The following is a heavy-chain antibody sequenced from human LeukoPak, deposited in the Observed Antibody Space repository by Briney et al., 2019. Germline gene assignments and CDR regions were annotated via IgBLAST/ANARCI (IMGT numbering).Heavy chain of an antibody. V-gene: IGHV3-53*01. D-gene: IGHD2-21*01. CDR1: GFTVSSTY. Sequence: PGGSPRLSCAASGFTVSSTYMSWVRQAPGKGLEWVSVIYKDGKIYYIDSVKGRFTISRDTSKNTLYLQMNSLRVEDTAVYYCASRHCSGGDCYFAGADPFDHWGQGTLVTVSS. CDR3: ASRHCSGGDCYFAGADPFDH. J-gene: IGHJ4*02. CDR2: IYKDGKI.